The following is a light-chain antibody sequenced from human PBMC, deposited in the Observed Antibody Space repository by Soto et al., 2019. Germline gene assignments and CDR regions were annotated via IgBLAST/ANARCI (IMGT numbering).Light chain of an antibody. CDR1: QGIRND. CDR3: LQDHSYPWT. CDR2: GAS. V-gene: IGKV1-6*01. J-gene: IGKJ1*01. Sequence: IQMTQSPSSLSASVGDRVTITCRASQGIRNDLGWYQHKPGKAPKLLIHGASSLQSGVPSRFSGSASGTEFTLTISSLKPEDLASYYCLQDHSYPWTLGQGTKVDIK.